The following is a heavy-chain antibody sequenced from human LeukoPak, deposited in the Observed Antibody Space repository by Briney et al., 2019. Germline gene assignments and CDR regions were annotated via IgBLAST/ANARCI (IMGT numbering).Heavy chain of an antibody. Sequence: SETLSLTCTVSGGSISSSSYYWGWIRQPPGKGLEWIGSIYYSGSTYYNPSLKSRVTISVDTSKNQFSLKLSSVTAADTAVYYCASLSLMYYYDSSGYSQYWGQGTLVTVSS. CDR3: ASLSLMYYYDSSGYSQY. D-gene: IGHD3-22*01. CDR2: IYYSGST. V-gene: IGHV4-39*01. CDR1: GGSISSSSYY. J-gene: IGHJ1*01.